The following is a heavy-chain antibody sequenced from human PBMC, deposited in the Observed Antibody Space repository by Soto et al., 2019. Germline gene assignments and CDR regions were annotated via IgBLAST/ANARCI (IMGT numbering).Heavy chain of an antibody. V-gene: IGHV3-9*01. CDR1: GFTFDDYA. D-gene: IGHD2-15*01. CDR2: LSWNSGSI. Sequence: EVQLVESGGGLVQPGRSLRLSCAASGFTFDDYAMHWVRQAPGKGLEWVAGLSWNSGSIGYAASVKGRFTISRDNAKNSLYLQMNSLRAEDTALYYCAKDLRLPGAATSAFDIWGQGTMVTVSS. CDR3: AKDLRLPGAATSAFDI. J-gene: IGHJ3*02.